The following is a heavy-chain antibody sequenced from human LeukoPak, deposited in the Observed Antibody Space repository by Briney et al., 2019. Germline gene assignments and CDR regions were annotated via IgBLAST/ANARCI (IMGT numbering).Heavy chain of an antibody. CDR2: TNPNSGNT. CDR1: GYTFTNYD. V-gene: IGHV1-8*01. D-gene: IGHD6-13*01. CDR3: ATYSSSSVRGVDP. J-gene: IGHJ5*02. Sequence: ASVKVSCKASGYTFTNYDINWVRQATGQGLEWMGWTNPNSGNTGYAQKFQGRVTMTRDTSISTAYMELNSLRSEDTAVYYCATYSSSSVRGVDPWGQGTLVTVSS.